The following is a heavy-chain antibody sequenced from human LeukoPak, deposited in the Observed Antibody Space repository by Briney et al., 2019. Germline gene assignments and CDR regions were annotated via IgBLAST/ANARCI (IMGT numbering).Heavy chain of an antibody. Sequence: GRSLRLSCAASGFTFDDYAMHWVRQAPGKGLEWVSGISWNSGSIGYADSVKGRFTISRDNAKNSLYLQMNSLRAEDTAVYYCARDNGEWFDPWGQGTLVTVSS. D-gene: IGHD3-10*01. CDR3: ARDNGEWFDP. J-gene: IGHJ5*02. CDR2: ISWNSGSI. V-gene: IGHV3-9*01. CDR1: GFTFDDYA.